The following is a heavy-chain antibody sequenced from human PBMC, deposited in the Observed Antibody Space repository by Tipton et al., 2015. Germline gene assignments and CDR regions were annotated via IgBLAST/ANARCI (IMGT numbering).Heavy chain of an antibody. CDR1: GDLINNDY. CDR2: IYYSGT. CDR3: ARSITGDFDY. V-gene: IGHV4-59*01. Sequence: LRLSCKVSGDLINNDYWTWIRQPPGKGLEWIGYIYYSGTNYNPSLKSRVTISLDTSKKQFSLKLSSVTAADTAVYYCARSITGDFDYWGQGTLVTVSS. J-gene: IGHJ4*02. D-gene: IGHD1-14*01.